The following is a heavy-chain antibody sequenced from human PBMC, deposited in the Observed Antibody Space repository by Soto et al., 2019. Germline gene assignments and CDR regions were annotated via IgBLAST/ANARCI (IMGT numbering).Heavy chain of an antibody. Sequence: EVQLVESGGGLVQPGGSLRLSCAASGFAFSTSWMTWVRQAPGKGLEWVAHINQHGGDEKYVDSVKGRFTISRDNAKNSLFLQMNSLRDEDTAVYYCTRDWGWYKFDAWGQGTLVTVSS. CDR2: INQHGGDE. CDR3: TRDWGWYKFDA. J-gene: IGHJ5*02. D-gene: IGHD6-19*01. CDR1: GFAFSTSW. V-gene: IGHV3-7*01.